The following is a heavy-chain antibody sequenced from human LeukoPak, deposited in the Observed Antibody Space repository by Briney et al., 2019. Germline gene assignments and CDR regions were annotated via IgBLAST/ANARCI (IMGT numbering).Heavy chain of an antibody. V-gene: IGHV3-23*01. J-gene: IGHJ4*02. Sequence: GGSLRLSCAASGFTFSSYAMSWVRQAPGMGLEWVSSIGSSGDITYYADSVKGRFTISRDNSKNTLYLQMNSLRAEDTAVYYCAREQHWDYDYWGQGTLVTVSS. CDR1: GFTFSSYA. CDR2: IGSSGDIT. D-gene: IGHD3-3*02. CDR3: AREQHWDYDY.